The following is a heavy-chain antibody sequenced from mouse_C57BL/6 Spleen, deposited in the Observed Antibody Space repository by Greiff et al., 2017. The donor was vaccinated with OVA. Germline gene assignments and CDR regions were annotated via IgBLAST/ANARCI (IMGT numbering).Heavy chain of an antibody. D-gene: IGHD1-2*01. Sequence: EVMLVESGGGLVQPGGSMKLSCVASGFTFSNYWMNWVRQSPEKGLEWVAQIRLKSDNYATHYAESVKGRFTISRDDSKSSVYLQMNNLRAEDTGIYYCTAAWTNPFFAYWGQGTLVTVSA. CDR3: TAAWTNPFFAY. J-gene: IGHJ3*01. CDR1: GFTFSNYW. V-gene: IGHV6-3*01. CDR2: IRLKSDNYAT.